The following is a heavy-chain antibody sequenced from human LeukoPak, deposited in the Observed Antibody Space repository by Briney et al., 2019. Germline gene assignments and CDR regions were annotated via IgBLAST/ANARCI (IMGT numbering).Heavy chain of an antibody. CDR3: ARDNVDYDILTGHPHYFDY. CDR2: INPNSGGT. J-gene: IGHJ4*02. CDR1: GYTFTGYY. Sequence: GASVKVSCKASGYTFTGYYMHWVRQAPGQGLEWMGWINPNSGGTNYAQKFQGRVTMTRDTSISTAYMELSRLRSDGTAVYYCARDNVDYDILTGHPHYFDYWGQGTLVTVPS. D-gene: IGHD3-9*01. V-gene: IGHV1-2*02.